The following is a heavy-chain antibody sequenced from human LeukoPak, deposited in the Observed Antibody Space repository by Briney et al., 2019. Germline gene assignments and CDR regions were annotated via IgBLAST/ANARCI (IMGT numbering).Heavy chain of an antibody. CDR3: ARDLGHIVVVPAAIGLDV. J-gene: IGHJ6*02. CDR1: GGSISSYY. V-gene: IGHV4-59*12. D-gene: IGHD2-2*02. CDR2: IYYSGST. Sequence: PSETLSLTCTVSGGSISSYYWSWIRQPPGKGLEWIGYIYYSGSTNYNPSLKSRVTISVDTSKNQFSLKLSSVTAADTAVYYCARDLGHIVVVPAAIGLDVWGQGTTVTVSS.